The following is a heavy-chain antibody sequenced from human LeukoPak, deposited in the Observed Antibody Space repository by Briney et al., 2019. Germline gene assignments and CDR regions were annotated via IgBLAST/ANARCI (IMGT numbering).Heavy chain of an antibody. CDR2: INTGNGNT. CDR3: ARGGRRYFDYFDY. D-gene: IGHD3-9*01. J-gene: IGHJ4*02. V-gene: IGHV1-3*04. Sequence: ASVKVSCKASGYTFTSYAMHWMRQAPGQRLEWMGWINTGNGNTKYSQKFQGRVTITRDTSASTAYMELSSLRSEDTAVYYCARGGRRYFDYFDYWGQGTLVTVSS. CDR1: GYTFTSYA.